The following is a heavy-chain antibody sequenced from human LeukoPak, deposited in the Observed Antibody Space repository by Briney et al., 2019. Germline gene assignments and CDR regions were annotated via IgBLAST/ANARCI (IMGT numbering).Heavy chain of an antibody. CDR2: IRSDGNYK. CDR1: GFTFSSYG. CDR3: AKQFLWFGELSHFDY. D-gene: IGHD3-10*01. J-gene: IGHJ4*02. Sequence: QAGGSLRLSCAASGFTFSSYGMHWVRQAPGKGLGWVAFIRSDGNYKYYADSVKGRFTISRDNSKNTLYLQMNSLRAEDTAVNYCAKQFLWFGELSHFDYWGQGTLFTVSS. V-gene: IGHV3-30*02.